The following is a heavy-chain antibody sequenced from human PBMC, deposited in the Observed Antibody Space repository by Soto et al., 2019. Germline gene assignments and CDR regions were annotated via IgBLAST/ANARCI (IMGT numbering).Heavy chain of an antibody. J-gene: IGHJ4*02. D-gene: IGHD3-10*01. CDR3: AREDYYYGSGSYYN. Sequence: SETLSLTCTVSGGSISSGDYYWSWIRQPPGKGLEWIGYIYYSGSTYYNPSLKSRLTISVDTSKNQFSLKLSSVTAADTAVYYCAREDYYYGSGSYYNWGQGTLVTV. V-gene: IGHV4-30-4*01. CDR2: IYYSGST. CDR1: GGSISSGDYY.